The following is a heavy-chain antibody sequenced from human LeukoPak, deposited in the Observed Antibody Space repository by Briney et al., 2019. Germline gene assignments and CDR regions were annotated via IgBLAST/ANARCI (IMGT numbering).Heavy chain of an antibody. CDR1: GSSISSHY. CDR2: MFHSGST. J-gene: IGHJ6*03. Sequence: SETLSLTCTVSGSSISSHYWSWIRQPPGKGLEWVGYMFHSGSTYYNPSLKSRLTMSVDRSKNQISLRLSSVTAADTAVYYCARTYSSSPSHMDVWGKGTTVTVSS. D-gene: IGHD6-13*01. CDR3: ARTYSSSPSHMDV. V-gene: IGHV4-59*04.